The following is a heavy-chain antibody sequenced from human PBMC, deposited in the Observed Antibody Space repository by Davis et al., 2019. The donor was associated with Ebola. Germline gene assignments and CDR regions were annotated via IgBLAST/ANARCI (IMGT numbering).Heavy chain of an antibody. D-gene: IGHD3-9*01. CDR1: GFIFSKYS. Sequence: PGESLKISCAASGFIFSKYSMNWVRQAPGKGLEWVSAMSGSGGSTYYADSVKGRFTISRDNSKNTLYLQLNSLRPEDTAVYYCAKDRGSILTGYSHWGQGTLVTVSS. V-gene: IGHV3-23*01. CDR2: MSGSGGST. J-gene: IGHJ4*02. CDR3: AKDRGSILTGYSH.